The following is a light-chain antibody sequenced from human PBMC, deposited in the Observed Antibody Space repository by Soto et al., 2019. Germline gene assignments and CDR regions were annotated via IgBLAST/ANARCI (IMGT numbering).Light chain of an antibody. Sequence: DVRMTQSPPSLSASVGDTITITCRASRTINTYLNWFQQKPGEPPRLLIYGASTLHDGVPSRLSGSGSGAGFTLTISGLQPEDFASYHCQQTYSDISFGGGTKVDIK. J-gene: IGKJ4*01. CDR3: QQTYSDIS. CDR2: GAS. V-gene: IGKV1-39*01. CDR1: RTINTY.